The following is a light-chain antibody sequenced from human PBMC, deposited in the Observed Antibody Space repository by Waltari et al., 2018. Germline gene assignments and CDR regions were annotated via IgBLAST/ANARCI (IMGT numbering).Light chain of an antibody. V-gene: IGKV1-27*01. CDR2: GAS. CDR3: QKYDSAPQT. CDR1: QGISID. J-gene: IGKJ1*01. Sequence: DIQMTQSPSSLSASVGDRVTITCRASQGISIDLAWYQQKPGKAPKLLISGASTLQCGVPSRFSGSGSGTDFTLTISGLQPDDFATYYCQKYDSAPQTFGQGTKVEIK.